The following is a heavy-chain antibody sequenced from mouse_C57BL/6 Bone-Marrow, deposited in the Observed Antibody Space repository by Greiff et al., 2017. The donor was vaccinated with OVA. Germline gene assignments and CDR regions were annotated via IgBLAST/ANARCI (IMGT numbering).Heavy chain of an antibody. CDR3: ARDRVVATRMDY. D-gene: IGHD1-1*01. Sequence: EVKLQESGGGLVKPGGSLKLSCAASGFTFSSYAMSWVRQTPEKRLEWVATISDGGSYTYYPDNVKGRFTISRDNAKNNLYLQMSHLKSEDTAMYYCARDRVVATRMDYWGQGTSVTVSS. CDR2: ISDGGSYT. CDR1: GFTFSSYA. J-gene: IGHJ4*01. V-gene: IGHV5-4*01.